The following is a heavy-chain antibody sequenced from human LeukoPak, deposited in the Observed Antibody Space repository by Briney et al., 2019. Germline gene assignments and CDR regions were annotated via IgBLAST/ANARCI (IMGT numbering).Heavy chain of an antibody. J-gene: IGHJ4*02. CDR2: ISYDGSNK. CDR1: GFTFSTYG. V-gene: IGHV3-30*03. Sequence: PGRSPRLSCAASGFTFSTYGMRWVRQAPGKGLEWVAVISYDGSNKYYADSVKGRFTISRDNSKNTLYLQMNSLRAEDTAVYYCARDGGSSRHPPHFDYWGQGTLVTVSS. CDR3: ARDGGSSRHPPHFDY. D-gene: IGHD6-13*01.